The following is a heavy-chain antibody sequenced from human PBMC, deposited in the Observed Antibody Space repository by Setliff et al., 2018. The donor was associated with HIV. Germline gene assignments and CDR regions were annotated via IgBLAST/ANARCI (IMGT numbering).Heavy chain of an antibody. D-gene: IGHD1-26*01. CDR1: GYTFSGYY. CDR3: ALASIVSTARWNH. V-gene: IGHV1-2*02. J-gene: IGHJ5*02. Sequence: ASVKVSCKASGYTFSGYYLHWVRRAPGQGLEWMGWINPNSGATNYAQNFQGRVTMTGDTSISTAYMDLSSLTSDDTAVYYCALASIVSTARWNHWGRGTLVTVSS. CDR2: INPNSGAT.